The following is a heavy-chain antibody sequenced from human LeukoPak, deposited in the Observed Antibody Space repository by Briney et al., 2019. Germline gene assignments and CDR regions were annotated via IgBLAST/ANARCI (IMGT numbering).Heavy chain of an antibody. CDR3: VREARGYHYTYFDY. CDR1: GFTLGSHD. D-gene: IGHD5-18*01. Sequence: GGSLRLSCTASGFTLGSHDMHWVRQTTGEGLEWVAAIASGFQTFYTGSVKGRFTVSREDAKNSLYLQMNSLRAGDTAVYYCVREARGYHYTYFDYWGQGTLVTVSS. V-gene: IGHV3-13*01. J-gene: IGHJ4*02. CDR2: IASGFQT.